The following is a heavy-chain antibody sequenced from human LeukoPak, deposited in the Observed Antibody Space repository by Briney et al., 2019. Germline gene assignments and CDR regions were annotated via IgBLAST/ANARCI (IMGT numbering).Heavy chain of an antibody. J-gene: IGHJ4*02. V-gene: IGHV3-30-3*01. Sequence: GGSLRLSCAASGFTFSSYAMHWVRQAPGKGLEWVAVISYDGSNKYYADSVKGRFTISRDISKNTLYLQMNSLRAEDTAVYYCARDTYGYWGQGTLVTVSS. D-gene: IGHD3-16*01. CDR2: ISYDGSNK. CDR3: ARDTYGY. CDR1: GFTFSSYA.